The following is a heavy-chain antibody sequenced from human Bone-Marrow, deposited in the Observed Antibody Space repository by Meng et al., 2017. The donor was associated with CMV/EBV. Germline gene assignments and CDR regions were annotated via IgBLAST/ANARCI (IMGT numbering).Heavy chain of an antibody. V-gene: IGHV3-7*01. CDR3: SRENSGLDF. Sequence: GGSLRLSCEVSGFTLTDYWMDWVRQAPGKGLEWVANMNPHGSERNYVDSVKGRFIISRDSAKNSLYLQLNSLRVEDTAVYYCSRENSGLDFWGQGTLVTVSS. J-gene: IGHJ4*02. CDR2: MNPHGSER. CDR1: GFTLTDYW.